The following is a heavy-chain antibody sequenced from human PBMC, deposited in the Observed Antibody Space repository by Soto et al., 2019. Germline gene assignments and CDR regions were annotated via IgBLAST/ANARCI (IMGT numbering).Heavy chain of an antibody. CDR1: GGSISGSY. CDR2: VYYTWST. D-gene: IGHD6-19*01. J-gene: IGHJ4*02. V-gene: IGHV4-59*01. CDR3: ARSVAVPGAHIGY. Sequence: QVQLQESGPGLVKPSETLSLTCSVSGGSISGSYWSWILQSPGKGLEWLGYVYYTWSTNYTPSLRSRVSTSVDTSTNEFSLSLSSVTGADTAVYFCARSVAVPGAHIGYWGQGTQVTVSS.